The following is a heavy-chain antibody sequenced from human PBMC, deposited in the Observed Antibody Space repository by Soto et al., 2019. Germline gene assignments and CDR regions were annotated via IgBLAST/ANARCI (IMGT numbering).Heavy chain of an antibody. V-gene: IGHV4-30-2*01. CDR2: IYHTGST. Sequence: QLQLQESGSGLVKPSQTLSLTCAVSGGSISSGSYSWTWIRQPPGKGLEWIAYIYHTGSTYYNPSLNRRFSTSVDTSKNQFSLKLSSVTAADTAVYYCARARYCSGGSCYSDSWGQGTLVTVSS. D-gene: IGHD2-15*01. CDR1: GGSISSGSYS. CDR3: ARARYCSGGSCYSDS. J-gene: IGHJ4*02.